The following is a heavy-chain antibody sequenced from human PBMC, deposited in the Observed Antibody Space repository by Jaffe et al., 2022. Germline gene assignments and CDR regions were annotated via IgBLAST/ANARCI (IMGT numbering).Heavy chain of an antibody. J-gene: IGHJ6*03. CDR1: GGSISSYY. CDR3: ARGEISGYVSVGHYMDV. CDR2: IYYSGST. V-gene: IGHV4-59*01. Sequence: QVQLQESGPGLVKPSETLSLTCTVSGGSISSYYWSWIRQPPGKGLEWIGYIYYSGSTNYNPSLKSRVTISVDTSKNQFSLKLSSVTAADTAVYYCARGEISGYVSVGHYMDVWGKGTTVTVSS. D-gene: IGHD5-12*01.